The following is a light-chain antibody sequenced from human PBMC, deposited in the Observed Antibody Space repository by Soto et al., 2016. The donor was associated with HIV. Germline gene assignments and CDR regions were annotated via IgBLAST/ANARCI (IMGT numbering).Light chain of an antibody. J-gene: IGKJ1*01. CDR2: KAS. CDR1: QSISSW. Sequence: DIQMTQSPSTLSASVGDRVTITCRASQSISSWLAWYQQKPGKAPKVLIYKASSLESGVSSRFSGSGSGTEFTLTISSLQPDDFATYYCQQYNSYSRWTFGQGTKVEIK. CDR3: QQYNSYSRWT. V-gene: IGKV1-5*03.